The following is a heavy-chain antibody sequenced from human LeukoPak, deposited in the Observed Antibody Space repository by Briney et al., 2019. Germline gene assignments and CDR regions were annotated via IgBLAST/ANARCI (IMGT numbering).Heavy chain of an antibody. V-gene: IGHV3-21*01. CDR3: ARDPLTFGGVIEIDY. J-gene: IGHJ4*02. D-gene: IGHD3-16*02. CDR1: GFTFSSYS. CDR2: ISSSSSYI. Sequence: GGSLRLSCAASGFTFSSYSMNWVRQAPGKGLEWVSSISSSSSYIYYADSVKGRFTISRDNAKNSLYLQMNSLRAEDTAVYYCARDPLTFGGVIEIDYWGQGTLVTVSS.